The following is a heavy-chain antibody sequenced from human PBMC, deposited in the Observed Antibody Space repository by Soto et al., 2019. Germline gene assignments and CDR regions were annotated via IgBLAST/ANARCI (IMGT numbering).Heavy chain of an antibody. D-gene: IGHD1-26*01. J-gene: IGHJ6*02. V-gene: IGHV3-30*18. Sequence: QVQLVESGGGVVQPGWSLRLSCAASGFSISDYGMEWVRQAPGKGLEWVALISYDGNNTYYADSVKGRFTISRDNSKDTRFLQMTGLRAEDTAVYYCAKGAGDRLSLGMDVGGQGTTVTVSS. CDR1: GFSISDYG. CDR2: ISYDGNNT. CDR3: AKGAGDRLSLGMDV.